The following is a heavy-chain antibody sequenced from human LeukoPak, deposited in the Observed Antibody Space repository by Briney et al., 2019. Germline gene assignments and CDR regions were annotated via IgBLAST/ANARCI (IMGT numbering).Heavy chain of an antibody. Sequence: GSLRLSCAASGFTFSSYSMNWVRQAPGKGLEWVSSISSSSSYIYYAGSVKGRFTISRDNAKNSLYLQMNSLRAEDTAVYYCARGGAMVSDAFDIWGQGTMVTVSS. J-gene: IGHJ3*02. D-gene: IGHD5-18*01. CDR2: ISSSSSYI. CDR1: GFTFSSYS. V-gene: IGHV3-21*01. CDR3: ARGGAMVSDAFDI.